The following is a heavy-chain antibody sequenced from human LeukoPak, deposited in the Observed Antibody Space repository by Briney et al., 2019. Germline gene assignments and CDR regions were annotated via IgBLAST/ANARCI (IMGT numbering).Heavy chain of an antibody. CDR2: IHISGST. V-gene: IGHV4-61*02. D-gene: IGHD3-22*01. Sequence: SQTLSLTCTVSGVSISSDSYNWNWIRQPAGRGLEWIGRIHISGSTNHNPSLKSRVTLSVDTSKNQFSLKLSSVTAADTAVYYCARDTYKYDSSGYYYYYYGMDVWGQGTTVTVSS. CDR3: ARDTYKYDSSGYYYYYYGMDV. J-gene: IGHJ6*02. CDR1: GVSISSDSYN.